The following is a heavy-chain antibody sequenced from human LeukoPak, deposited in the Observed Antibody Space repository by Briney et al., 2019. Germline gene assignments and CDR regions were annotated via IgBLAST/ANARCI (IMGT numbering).Heavy chain of an antibody. CDR2: ISGDGGST. Sequence: GGSLRLSCAASGFTFDDYAMHWVRQAPGKGLEWVSLISGDGGSTYYADSVKGRFTISRDNSKNSLYLQMNSLRTEDTALYYCAKDWGMAAAGTNLFDYWGQGTLVTVSS. CDR3: AKDWGMAAAGTNLFDY. D-gene: IGHD6-13*01. V-gene: IGHV3-43*02. CDR1: GFTFDDYA. J-gene: IGHJ4*02.